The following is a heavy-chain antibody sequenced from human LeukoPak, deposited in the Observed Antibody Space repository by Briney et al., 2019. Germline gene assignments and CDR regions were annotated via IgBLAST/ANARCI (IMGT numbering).Heavy chain of an antibody. CDR2: IYRDGGT. CDR3: ASSCSRSSDY. J-gene: IGHJ4*02. CDR1: GFTVSSTY. Sequence: GGSLRLSCAASGFTVSSTYMSWVRQAPGKGLEWVSAIYRDGGTNYADSVRGRFTISRDNSKNTLYLQMSSLRAEDTAVYYCASSCSRSSDYWGQGTLVTVSS. V-gene: IGHV3-66*01. D-gene: IGHD6-6*01.